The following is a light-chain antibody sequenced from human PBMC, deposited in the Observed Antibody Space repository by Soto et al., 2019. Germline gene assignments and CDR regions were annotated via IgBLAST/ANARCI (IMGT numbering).Light chain of an antibody. J-gene: IGKJ2*01. Sequence: EIVMTQSPATLSVSPGERATLSCRASQSVSSNLAWYQQKPGQAPRLLIYGASTRATGIPARFSGSGSGTEFILTISSLQSEDFAVYYCQQYNNYFGQGTKLEIK. CDR3: QQYNNY. CDR1: QSVSSN. V-gene: IGKV3-15*01. CDR2: GAS.